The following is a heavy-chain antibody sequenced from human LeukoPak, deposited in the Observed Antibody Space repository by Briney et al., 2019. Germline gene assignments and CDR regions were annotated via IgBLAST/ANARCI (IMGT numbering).Heavy chain of an antibody. V-gene: IGHV5-51*01. CDR2: IYPRDFDT. Sequence: GESLKISCKTSGYNFTSYSIDWLRQVPGKGLEWIGIIYPRDFDTRYSPSFQDRVTISADVSPRTAYLQWTSLKASDTAIYYCAKSFRNFFDKWGQGTLVTVSS. CDR3: AKSFRNFFDK. D-gene: IGHD2/OR15-2a*01. J-gene: IGHJ4*02. CDR1: GYNFTSYS.